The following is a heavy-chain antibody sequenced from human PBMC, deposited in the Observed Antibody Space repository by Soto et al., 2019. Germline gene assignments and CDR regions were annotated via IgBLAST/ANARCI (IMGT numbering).Heavy chain of an antibody. Sequence: ASVKVSCKASGYTFTSYYMHWVRQAPGQGLEWMGIINPSGGSTSYAQKFQGRVTMTRDTSTSTVYMELSSLRSEDTAVYYCARDWHYYGSGSYSDYYYYYGMDVWGQGTTVTVSS. J-gene: IGHJ6*02. D-gene: IGHD3-10*01. CDR2: INPSGGST. CDR3: ARDWHYYGSGSYSDYYYYYGMDV. CDR1: GYTFTSYY. V-gene: IGHV1-46*01.